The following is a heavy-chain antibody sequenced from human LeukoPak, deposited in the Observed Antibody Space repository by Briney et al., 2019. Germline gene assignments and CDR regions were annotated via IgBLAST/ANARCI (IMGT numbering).Heavy chain of an antibody. Sequence: GGSLRLSCAASGFTFSSYAMHWVRQAPGKGLEWVAVISYDGSNKYYADSVKGRSTISRDNSKNTLYLQMNSLRAEDTAVYYCARDLGDYDILTGYYSPYFDYWGQGTLVTVSS. CDR2: ISYDGSNK. D-gene: IGHD3-9*01. CDR1: GFTFSSYA. CDR3: ARDLGDYDILTGYYSPYFDY. J-gene: IGHJ4*02. V-gene: IGHV3-30*04.